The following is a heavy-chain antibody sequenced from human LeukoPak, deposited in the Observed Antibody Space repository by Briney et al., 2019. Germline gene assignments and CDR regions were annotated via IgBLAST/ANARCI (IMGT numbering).Heavy chain of an antibody. J-gene: IGHJ6*02. Sequence: SETLSLTCTVSGSSISSYHWSWIRQPPGKGLEWIGYIYYSGSTNYNPSLKSRVTISVDTSKNQFSLKLSSVTAADTAVYYCARDGLWGSSTSDYYYYYYGMDVWGQGTTVTVSS. CDR1: GSSISSYH. D-gene: IGHD2-2*01. CDR2: IYYSGST. CDR3: ARDGLWGSSTSDYYYYYYGMDV. V-gene: IGHV4-59*01.